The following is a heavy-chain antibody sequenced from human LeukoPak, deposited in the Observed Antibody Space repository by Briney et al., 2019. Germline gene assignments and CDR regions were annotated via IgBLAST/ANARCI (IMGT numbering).Heavy chain of an antibody. V-gene: IGHV1-18*01. Sequence: ASGKVSCKASGYTFTSYGISWVRQAPGQGLGWMGWITAYNGNRNYAQKAKGRVTLTTDTSTSTAYMELRSMRSDDTDVYYCARGTVTLDYWGQGTLVTVSS. CDR3: ARGTVTLDY. CDR2: ITAYNGNR. J-gene: IGHJ4*02. CDR1: GYTFTSYG. D-gene: IGHD4-11*01.